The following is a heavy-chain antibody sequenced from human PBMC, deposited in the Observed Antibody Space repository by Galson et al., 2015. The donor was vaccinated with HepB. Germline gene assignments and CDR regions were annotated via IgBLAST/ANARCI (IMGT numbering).Heavy chain of an antibody. CDR2: ITAGGSGT. D-gene: IGHD3-3*01. Sequence: SLRLSCAASGFTFSSYGMSWVRQAPGKGLEWVSAITAGGSGTYYADSVKGRFTISRDNSKNTLYVQMNSLRAEDTAIYYCAKDLRVVATFDYWGQGTLVSVSS. CDR3: AKDLRVVATFDY. V-gene: IGHV3-23*01. CDR1: GFTFSSYG. J-gene: IGHJ4*02.